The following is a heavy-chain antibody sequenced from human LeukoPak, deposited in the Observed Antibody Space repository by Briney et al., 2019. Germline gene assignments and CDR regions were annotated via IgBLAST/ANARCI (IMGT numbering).Heavy chain of an antibody. CDR2: ISWNSGSI. D-gene: IGHD4-17*01. CDR3: AKLYGDYGYGMDV. V-gene: IGHV3-9*01. CDR1: GFTLDDYA. J-gene: IGHJ6*02. Sequence: GGSLRLSCAASGFTLDDYAMHWVRQAPGKGLEWVSGISWNSGSIGYADSVKGRFTISRDNAKNSLYLQMNSLRAEDTALYYCAKLYGDYGYGMDVWGQGTTVTVSS.